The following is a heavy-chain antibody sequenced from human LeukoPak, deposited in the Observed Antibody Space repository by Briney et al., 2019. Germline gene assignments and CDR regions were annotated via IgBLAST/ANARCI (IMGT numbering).Heavy chain of an antibody. V-gene: IGHV3-66*01. CDR1: GFTVSSNY. CDR2: NSGGTT. J-gene: IGHJ5*02. CDR3: ARDRAGNWFDP. Sequence: GGSLRLSCAASGFTVSSNYMTWVRQAPGKGQEWVSVNSGGTTYYADSVKGRFTISRDNSKNTLYLQMNSLGAEDTAVYYCARDRAGNWFDPWGQGTLVTVSS.